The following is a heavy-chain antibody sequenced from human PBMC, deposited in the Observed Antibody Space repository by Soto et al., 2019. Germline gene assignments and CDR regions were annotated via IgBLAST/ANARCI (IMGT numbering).Heavy chain of an antibody. V-gene: IGHV4-4*02. D-gene: IGHD1-1*01. J-gene: IGHJ6*02. CDR1: SGSLTNTKW. CDR3: ATQTISYTWDV. Sequence: QVQLQESGPGLVKPSGTLSLSCAVSSGSLTNTKWWTWVRQAPGKGLEWIGAISRSEGSTYNPSLKGRVAMSLDTSKNQSSLNLSSVTAADTAVYYCATQTISYTWDVWGQGTTVTVS. CDR2: ISRSEGS.